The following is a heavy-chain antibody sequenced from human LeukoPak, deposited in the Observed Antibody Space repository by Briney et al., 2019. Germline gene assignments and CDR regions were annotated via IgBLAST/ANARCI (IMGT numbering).Heavy chain of an antibody. Sequence: EASVKVSCKASGGTFSSYAISWVRQAPGQGLEWMGRIIPILGIANYAQKFQGRVTITADKSTSTAYMELSSLRSEDTAVYYCASIRSESRGAMVVAANNWFDPWGQGTLVTVSS. D-gene: IGHD2-15*01. CDR3: ASIRSESRGAMVVAANNWFDP. J-gene: IGHJ5*02. CDR2: IIPILGIA. CDR1: GGTFSSYA. V-gene: IGHV1-69*04.